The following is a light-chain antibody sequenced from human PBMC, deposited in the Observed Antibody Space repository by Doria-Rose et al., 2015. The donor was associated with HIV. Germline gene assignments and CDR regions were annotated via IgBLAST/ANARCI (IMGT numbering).Light chain of an antibody. J-gene: IGKJ2*01. Sequence: MTQSPLSLPVTPGQPASISCRSSQSLLHTIGYNYLDWYLQKPGQSPQLLIYLGSNRVSGVPDRLSGSGSGTDFTLKISRVETEDVGVYYCMQALQTPYTFGQGTKLEIK. CDR1: QSLLHTIGYNY. CDR2: LGS. CDR3: MQALQTPYT. V-gene: IGKV2-28*01.